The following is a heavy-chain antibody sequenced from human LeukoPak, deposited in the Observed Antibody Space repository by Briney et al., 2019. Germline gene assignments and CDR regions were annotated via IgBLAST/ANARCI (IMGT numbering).Heavy chain of an antibody. CDR1: GFTFSSYE. J-gene: IGHJ4*02. D-gene: IGHD3-22*01. CDR2: ISSSGSTI. V-gene: IGHV3-48*03. CDR3: ARIGRYYYDSSGAYFDY. Sequence: GGSMRLSCAASGFTFSSYEMNWVSQAHGKGLEWVSYISSSGSTIYYAGSMKGRFTISRDNAKNSLYLQMNSLRAEDTAVYYCARIGRYYYDSSGAYFDYWGQGTLVTVSS.